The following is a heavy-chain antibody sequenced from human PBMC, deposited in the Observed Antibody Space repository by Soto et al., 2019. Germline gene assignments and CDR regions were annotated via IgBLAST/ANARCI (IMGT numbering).Heavy chain of an antibody. J-gene: IGHJ6*01. D-gene: IGHD2-2*01. V-gene: IGHV4-4*02. CDR3: AREFIVVVTAPDKLNYYYYGMDV. Sequence: SETLAFNCALAVRSISISNSWSCLRQPPGKGLQCIEEIYNSGSTNYNPSLKSRVTISVDKSKNQFSLKLSSVTAAETAVYYCAREFIVVVTAPDKLNYYYYGMDVWGQGTTVTASS. CDR2: IYNSGST. CDR1: VRSISISNS.